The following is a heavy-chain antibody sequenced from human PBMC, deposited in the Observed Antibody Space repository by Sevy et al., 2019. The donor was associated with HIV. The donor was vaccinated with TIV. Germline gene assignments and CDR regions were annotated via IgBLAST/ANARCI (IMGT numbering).Heavy chain of an antibody. D-gene: IGHD3-22*01. CDR2: IFSGGNT. CDR1: GSTVSGNY. V-gene: IGHV3-66*01. Sequence: QLGGSLRLSFAASGSTVSGNYMTWVRQAPGKGLEWVSGIFSGGNTHFADSVKGRLTLSRDNSKNTMSLQMNSLSAEDTAVYYCARAVEDYSDSSAWDWYFDLWGRGTLVTVSS. J-gene: IGHJ2*01. CDR3: ARAVEDYSDSSAWDWYFDL.